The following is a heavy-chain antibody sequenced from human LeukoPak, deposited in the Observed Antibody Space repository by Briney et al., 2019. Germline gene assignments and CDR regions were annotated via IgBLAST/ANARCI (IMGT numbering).Heavy chain of an antibody. CDR1: GYTFTGYY. Sequence: GASVQVSCKASGYTFTGYYMHWVRQAPGQGLEWMGWINPNSGGTNYAQKFQGRVTMTRDTSISTAYMELSRLRSDDTAVYYCARAVSGSYLSFDYWGQGTLVTVSS. CDR2: INPNSGGT. J-gene: IGHJ4*02. V-gene: IGHV1-2*02. D-gene: IGHD1-26*01. CDR3: ARAVSGSYLSFDY.